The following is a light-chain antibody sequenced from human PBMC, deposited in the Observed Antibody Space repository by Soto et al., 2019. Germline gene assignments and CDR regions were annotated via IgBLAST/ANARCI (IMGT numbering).Light chain of an antibody. J-gene: IGKJ1*01. CDR1: QSVSNNY. Sequence: EIVLTQSPGTLSLSPGDTAALSCRASQSVSNNYLAWYQQKPGQAPRLLIYGASSRATGIPDRFSGSASGTDFTLTISRLEPEDFAVYYCQQYGTSPRMFDQGTKVEIK. CDR3: QQYGTSPRM. V-gene: IGKV3-20*01. CDR2: GAS.